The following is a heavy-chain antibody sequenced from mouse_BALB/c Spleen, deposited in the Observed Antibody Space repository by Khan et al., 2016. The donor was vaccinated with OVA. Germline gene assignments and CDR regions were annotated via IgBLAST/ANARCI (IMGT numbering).Heavy chain of an antibody. D-gene: IGHD2-1*01. J-gene: IGHJ4*01. CDR1: GYTFTSYW. Sequence: QVQLKQSGAELEKPGASVKMSYKASGYTFTSYWMHWVKQRPGQGLEWIGYINPSTGYTEYNQKFKDKATLTADKSSSTAYMQLSSLTSEDSAVYYCARYYGNYYYAMDYWGQGTSVTVSS. V-gene: IGHV1-7*01. CDR2: INPSTGYT. CDR3: ARYYGNYYYAMDY.